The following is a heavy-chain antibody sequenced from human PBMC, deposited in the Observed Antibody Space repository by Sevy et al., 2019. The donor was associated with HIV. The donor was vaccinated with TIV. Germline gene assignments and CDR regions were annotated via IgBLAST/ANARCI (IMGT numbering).Heavy chain of an antibody. Sequence: ASLKVSCKASGYTFSSYYMHWVRQAPGQGLEWMGIINPSGGSTSYAQKFQGRVTMTRDTSTSTVYMELSSLRSEDTAIYYCARDLTIFGVIPDYWGQGTLVTVSS. D-gene: IGHD3-3*01. CDR1: GYTFSSYY. CDR2: INPSGGST. J-gene: IGHJ4*02. V-gene: IGHV1-46*01. CDR3: ARDLTIFGVIPDY.